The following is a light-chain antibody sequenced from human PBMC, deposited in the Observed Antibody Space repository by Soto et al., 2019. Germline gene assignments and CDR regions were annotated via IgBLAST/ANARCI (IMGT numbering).Light chain of an antibody. J-gene: IGKJ5*01. CDR2: DAS. CDR1: RYIGNY. V-gene: IGKV1-33*01. Sequence: DIQMTQSPSSLSVSVGDRVTITCQASRYIGNYLNWYQQKPGKAPKLLINDASNLETGVPSRFSGSGSGTHFTVTISSLQPEDIATYYCQQYHNLPITFGQGSRLEMK. CDR3: QQYHNLPIT.